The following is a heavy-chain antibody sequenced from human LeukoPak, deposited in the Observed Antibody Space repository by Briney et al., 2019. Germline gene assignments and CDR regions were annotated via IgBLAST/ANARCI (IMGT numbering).Heavy chain of an antibody. CDR2: ISAYNGNT. Sequence: ASVKVSCKASGYTFTSYGISWVRQAPGQGLEWMGWISAYNGNTNYAQKFQGWVTMTRDTSISTAYMELSRLRSDDTAVYYCARGTLRLGEFAVTYYFDYWGQGTLVTVSS. J-gene: IGHJ4*02. V-gene: IGHV1-18*01. CDR3: ARGTLRLGEFAVTYYFDY. D-gene: IGHD3-16*01. CDR1: GYTFTSYG.